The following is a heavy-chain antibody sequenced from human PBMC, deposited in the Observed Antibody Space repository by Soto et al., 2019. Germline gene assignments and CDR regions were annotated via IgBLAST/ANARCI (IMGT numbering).Heavy chain of an antibody. CDR3: ARGTTTNDAFDI. CDR2: IYYSGST. CDR1: GGYISSYY. Sequence: SETLSVTCTVSGGYISSYYLSWIRQPPGKGLEWIGYIYYSGSTNYNPPLKSRVTISVDTSKNQFSLKLSSVTAADTAVYYCARGTTTNDAFDIWGQGTMVTVSS. V-gene: IGHV4-59*01. D-gene: IGHD1-1*01. J-gene: IGHJ3*02.